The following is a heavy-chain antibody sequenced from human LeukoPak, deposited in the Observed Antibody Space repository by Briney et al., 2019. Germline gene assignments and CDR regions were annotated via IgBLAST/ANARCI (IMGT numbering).Heavy chain of an antibody. D-gene: IGHD6-19*01. V-gene: IGHV1-69*10. CDR2: IIPILGTA. CDR3: ARGQWRPNDAFDI. J-gene: IGHJ3*02. Sequence: GASVKVSCKASGGTFSSYAISWVRQAPGQGLEWMGGIIPILGTANYAQKFQGRVTITADKSTSTAYMELSSLRSDDTAVYYCARGQWRPNDAFDIWGQGTMVTVSS. CDR1: GGTFSSYA.